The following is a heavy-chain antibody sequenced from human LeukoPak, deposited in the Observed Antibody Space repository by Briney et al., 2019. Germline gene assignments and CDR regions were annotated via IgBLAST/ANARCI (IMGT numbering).Heavy chain of an antibody. CDR2: ISAYNGNT. D-gene: IGHD3-10*01. V-gene: IGHV1-18*01. CDR3: ARGVDGSRSYYIHFNYYMDV. J-gene: IGHJ6*03. CDR1: GYTFTSYG. Sequence: ASVKVSCKASGYTFTSYGISWVRQAPGQGLEWMGWISAYNGNTNYAQKLQGRVTMTTDTSTSTAYMELRSLRSDDTAVYYCARGVDGSRSYYIHFNYYMDVWGKGTTVTVSS.